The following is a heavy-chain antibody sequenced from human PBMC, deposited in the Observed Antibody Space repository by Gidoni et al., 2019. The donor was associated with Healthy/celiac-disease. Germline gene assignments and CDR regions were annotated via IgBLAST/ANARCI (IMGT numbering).Heavy chain of an antibody. V-gene: IGHV3-30*04. CDR3: ARGRVVVAAKGVYNWFDP. Sequence: QVQLVESGGGVVQPGRSLRLSCAASGFTFSRYAMHWVRPAPGKGLEWVAVIAYDGSNKYYADSVKGRFTISRDNSKNTLYLQMNSLRAEDTAVYYCARGRVVVAAKGVYNWFDPWGQGTLVTVSS. D-gene: IGHD2-15*01. CDR2: IAYDGSNK. J-gene: IGHJ5*02. CDR1: GFTFSRYA.